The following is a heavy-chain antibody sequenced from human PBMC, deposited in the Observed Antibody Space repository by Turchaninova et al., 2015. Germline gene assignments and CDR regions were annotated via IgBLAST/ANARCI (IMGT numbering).Heavy chain of an antibody. Sequence: VQLVESGGGVVQPGRSLRLSCAASGFTFSSYGMHWVRQAPGKGLEWVAVISYDGSKKYYADSVKGRFTISRDNSKTTLYLQMNSLRAEETAVYYCAKFSSSSSDFDYWGQGTLVTVSS. CDR3: AKFSSSSSDFDY. CDR2: ISYDGSKK. CDR1: GFTFSSYG. D-gene: IGHD6-6*01. V-gene: IGHV3-30*18. J-gene: IGHJ4*02.